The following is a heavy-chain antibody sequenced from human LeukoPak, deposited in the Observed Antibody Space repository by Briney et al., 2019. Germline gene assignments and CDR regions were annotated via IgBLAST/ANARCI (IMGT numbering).Heavy chain of an antibody. D-gene: IGHD2-2*01. CDR1: GGSISSSY. CDR3: ASVVVPAAKGPIS. V-gene: IGHV4-59*01. J-gene: IGHJ4*02. Sequence: SETLSLTCTVSGGSISSSYWSWIRQPPGKGLEWIGYIYYSGSTNYNPSLKSRVTISVDTSKNQFSLKLSSVTAADTAVYYCASVVVPAAKGPISWGQGTLVTVSS. CDR2: IYYSGST.